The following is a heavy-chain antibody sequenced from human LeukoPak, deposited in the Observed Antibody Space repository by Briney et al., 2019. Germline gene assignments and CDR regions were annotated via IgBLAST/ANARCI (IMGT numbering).Heavy chain of an antibody. D-gene: IGHD3-22*01. J-gene: IGHJ4*02. CDR2: ISSSSSYI. V-gene: IGHV3-21*01. Sequence: PGGSLRLSCAASGFTFSSYSMNWVRQAPGKGLEWVSSISSSSSYIYYADSVKGRFTISRDNAKNSLYLQMNSLRAEDTAVYYCARGGGRGDYNERYYFDYWGQGTLVTVSS. CDR1: GFTFSSYS. CDR3: ARGGGRGDYNERYYFDY.